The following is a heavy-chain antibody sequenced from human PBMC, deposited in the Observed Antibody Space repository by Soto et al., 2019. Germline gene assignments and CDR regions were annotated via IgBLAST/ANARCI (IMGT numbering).Heavy chain of an antibody. CDR1: GGSISSSSYY. J-gene: IGHJ4*02. CDR3: ARGSLWSPSY. D-gene: IGHD2-21*01. V-gene: IGHV4-39*07. CDR2: IYYSGST. Sequence: PSETLSLTCTVSGGSISSSSYYWGWIRQPPGKGLEWIGSIYYSGSTYYNPSLKSRVTISVDPSKNQFSLKLSSVTAADTAVYYCARGSLWSPSYWGQGTLVTVSS.